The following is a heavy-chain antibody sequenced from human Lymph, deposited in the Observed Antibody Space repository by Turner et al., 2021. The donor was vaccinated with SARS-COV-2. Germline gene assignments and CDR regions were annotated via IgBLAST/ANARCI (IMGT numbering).Heavy chain of an antibody. CDR2: ISYDGLNK. Sequence: VQLVGSGGGVVQPGRSLGLPLSASGFPFSSYAMYWVRQAPGKGLEWVAVISYDGLNKYYADSVKGRLTISRDNSKNTLYLQMNSLRAEDTAVYYCARDFEQLVQFDYYGMDVWGQGTTVTVSS. V-gene: IGHV3-30-3*01. D-gene: IGHD6-6*01. CDR1: GFPFSSYA. J-gene: IGHJ6*02. CDR3: ARDFEQLVQFDYYGMDV.